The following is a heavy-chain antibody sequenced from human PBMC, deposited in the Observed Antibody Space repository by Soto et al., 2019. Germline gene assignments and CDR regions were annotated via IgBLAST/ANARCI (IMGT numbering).Heavy chain of an antibody. CDR3: AREVGADSTFREDVFGI. V-gene: IGHV1-69*12. Sequence: QVQLVQSGAEVKKPGSSVKVSCKASGGTFSNHAINWVRQAPGQGLEWMGRIIPIFTTTDYAQRFQGRVNITAEEATIKDCVERNSRKSHDTAIYYGAREVGADSTFREDVFGIWGQGTMVTVSS. CDR2: IIPIFTTT. J-gene: IGHJ3*02. CDR1: GGTFSNHA. D-gene: IGHD6-13*01.